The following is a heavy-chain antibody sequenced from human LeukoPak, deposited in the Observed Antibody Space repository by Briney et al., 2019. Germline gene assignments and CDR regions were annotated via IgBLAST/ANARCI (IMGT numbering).Heavy chain of an antibody. J-gene: IGHJ4*02. Sequence: PGGSLRLSCAASGFTFSSYGMHWVRHAPGRGLEWVAVIRYDGSNTYYGDSVEDRFTISRDNSEKTLYLQMNSLRVEDTAIYYCARDTQPHSGGFTALDYWGQGTLVTVSS. D-gene: IGHD2-15*01. CDR1: GFTFSSYG. CDR2: IRYDGSNT. CDR3: ARDTQPHSGGFTALDY. V-gene: IGHV3-33*01.